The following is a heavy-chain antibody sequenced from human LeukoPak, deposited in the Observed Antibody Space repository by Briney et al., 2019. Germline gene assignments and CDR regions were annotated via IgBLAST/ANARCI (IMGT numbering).Heavy chain of an antibody. D-gene: IGHD2-2*01. CDR1: GYTFTSYG. CDR3: ARDLTGYCSSTSCYGGLVY. J-gene: IGHJ4*02. V-gene: IGHV1-18*01. CDR2: ISAYNGNT. Sequence: ASVKVSCKASGYTFTSYGISWVRQAPGQGLEWMGWISAYNGNTNYAQKLQGRVTMTTDTSTSTAYMELRSLRSDDTAVYYCARDLTGYCSSTSCYGGLVYWGQGTLVTVSS.